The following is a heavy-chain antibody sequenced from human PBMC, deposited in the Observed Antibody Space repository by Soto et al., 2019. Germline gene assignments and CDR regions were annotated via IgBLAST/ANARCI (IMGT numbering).Heavy chain of an antibody. Sequence: PGGSLRLSCAVSGFTFSSYGMHWVRQAPVKGLEWVAFISYDGSEKYYADSVKGRFTISRDNSKNTLYLQMNSLRAEDTAVFYCPKAGGPTYNYYGVEVWGQGTTVTVYS. CDR1: GFTFSSYG. CDR3: PKAGGPTYNYYGVEV. V-gene: IGHV3-30*18. J-gene: IGHJ6*02. D-gene: IGHD1-1*01. CDR2: ISYDGSEK.